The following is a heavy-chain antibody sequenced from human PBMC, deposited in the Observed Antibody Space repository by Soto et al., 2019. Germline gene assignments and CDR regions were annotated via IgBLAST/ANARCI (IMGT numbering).Heavy chain of an antibody. CDR2: IKEDGSEE. CDR1: GFTFSTYW. D-gene: IGHD2-2*01. Sequence: EVQLVQSGGDLVQPGGSLRLSCVASGFTFSTYWMTWVRQAPGMGLEWVAGIKEDGSEEVYVDSVKGRFSISRDNAKTSLYLQLHSLRAEDTAVYYCATAISSPFSNFDYWGQGSLVTVSS. V-gene: IGHV3-7*01. J-gene: IGHJ4*02. CDR3: ATAISSPFSNFDY.